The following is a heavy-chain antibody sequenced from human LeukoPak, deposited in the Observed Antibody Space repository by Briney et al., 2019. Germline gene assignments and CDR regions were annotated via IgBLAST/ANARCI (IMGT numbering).Heavy chain of an antibody. Sequence: ASVKVSCKASGYTFTSYGISWVRQAPGQGLEWMGWISAYNGNTNYAQKLQGRVTMTTDTSTSKAYMELRSLRSDDTAVYYCARGSPNDYGDYAPLDWGQGTLVTVSS. D-gene: IGHD4-17*01. CDR1: GYTFTSYG. V-gene: IGHV1-18*01. J-gene: IGHJ4*02. CDR3: ARGSPNDYGDYAPLD. CDR2: ISAYNGNT.